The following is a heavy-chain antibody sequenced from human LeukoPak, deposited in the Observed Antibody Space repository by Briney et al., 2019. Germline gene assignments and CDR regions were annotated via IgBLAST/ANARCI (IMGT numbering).Heavy chain of an antibody. CDR1: GVSISIYY. D-gene: IGHD3-10*01. V-gene: IGHV4-59*01. J-gene: IGHJ4*02. Sequence: SETLSLTCTVSGVSISIYYWNWIRQPPGKGLEWIGYIYNSGSSTIYNPSLKSRVTISVDTSKNQFSLRLSSVTAADTAVYFCVRDRELTYWGQGTLVTVSS. CDR3: VRDRELTY. CDR2: IYNSGSST.